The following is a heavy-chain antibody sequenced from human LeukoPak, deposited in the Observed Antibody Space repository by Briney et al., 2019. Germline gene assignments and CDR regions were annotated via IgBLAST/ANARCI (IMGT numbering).Heavy chain of an antibody. CDR1: GGFISSGGYH. CDR2: IYYSGDT. V-gene: IGHV4-31*03. Sequence: SETLSLTCTVSGGFISSGGYHWSWIRQHPGKGLEWIGYIYYSGDTHYNPSLKSRVIMSVDTSKNQFSLKVSSVTAADTAVYYCARGGYSNLDSWGQGVLVTVSS. CDR3: ARGGYSNLDS. D-gene: IGHD4-11*01. J-gene: IGHJ4*02.